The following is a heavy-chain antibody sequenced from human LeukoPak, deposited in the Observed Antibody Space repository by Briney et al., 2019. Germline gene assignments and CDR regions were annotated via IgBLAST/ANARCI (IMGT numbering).Heavy chain of an antibody. CDR2: ISAYNGNA. Sequence: ASVKVSCKASGGTFSSYTISWVRQAPGQGLEWMGWISAYNGNANYAQKLQGRVTMTTDTSTSTAYMELRSLRSDDTAVYYCARWAFGVSSTPFDYWGQGTLVTVSS. D-gene: IGHD3-10*01. CDR1: GGTFSSYT. J-gene: IGHJ4*02. CDR3: ARWAFGVSSTPFDY. V-gene: IGHV1-18*01.